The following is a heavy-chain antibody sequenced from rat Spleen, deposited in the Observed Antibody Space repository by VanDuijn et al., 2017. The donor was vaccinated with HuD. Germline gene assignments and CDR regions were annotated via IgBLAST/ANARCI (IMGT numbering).Heavy chain of an antibody. Sequence: EVQLAESGGGLVQPGRSLKLSCAASGFTFNNYGMAWVRQAPTKGLEWVAAISYDGITTYYLDSVRGRFTISSDNARTTLYLQMDSLRSEDTATYYCTIGSHYFDVTYYYEYWGQGVMVTVSS. CDR1: GFTFNNYG. V-gene: IGHV5-29*01. D-gene: IGHD1-12*02. J-gene: IGHJ2*01. CDR3: TIGSHYFDVTYYYEY. CDR2: ISYDGITT.